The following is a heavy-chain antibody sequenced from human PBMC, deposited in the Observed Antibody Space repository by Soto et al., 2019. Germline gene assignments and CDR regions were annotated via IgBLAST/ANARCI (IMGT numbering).Heavy chain of an antibody. V-gene: IGHV3-21*06. CDR3: ARESEDLTSNFDY. CDR1: GFTFTRYS. CDR2: ISSTTNYI. Sequence: GGSLRLSCAASGFTFTRYSMNWVRQAPGKGLEWVSSISSTTNYIYYGDSMKGRFTISRDNAKNSLYLEMNSLRAEDTAVYYCARESEDLTSNFDYWGQGTLVTVSA. J-gene: IGHJ4*02.